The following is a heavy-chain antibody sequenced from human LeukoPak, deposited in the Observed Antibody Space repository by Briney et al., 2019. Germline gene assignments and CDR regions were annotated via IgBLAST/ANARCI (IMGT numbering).Heavy chain of an antibody. D-gene: IGHD4-17*01. CDR2: IIPILGIA. CDR3: ARDYGDYVSWFDP. CDR1: GGTFSSYA. J-gene: IGHJ5*02. V-gene: IGHV1-69*10. Sequence: SVKVSCKASGGTFSSYAISWVRQAPGQGLEWMGGIIPILGIANYAQKFQRRVTITADKSTSTAYMELSSLRSEDTAVYYCARDYGDYVSWFDPWGQGTLVTVSS.